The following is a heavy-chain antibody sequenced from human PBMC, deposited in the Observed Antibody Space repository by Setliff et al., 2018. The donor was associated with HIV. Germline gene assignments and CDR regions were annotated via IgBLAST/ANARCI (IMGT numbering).Heavy chain of an antibody. V-gene: IGHV3-74*03. CDR2: INSDGSTV. J-gene: IGHJ5*01. Sequence: PGGSLRLSCAASGFTFNKAWMSWVRQAPGKGLEWVGRINSDGSTVEHAGAVKGRLTISRDNARNTLYLEMNSLRVEDAAMYYCVRVAGFSSSWFGYWGQGTLVTVSS. D-gene: IGHD6-13*01. CDR3: VRVAGFSSSWFGY. CDR1: GFTFNKAW.